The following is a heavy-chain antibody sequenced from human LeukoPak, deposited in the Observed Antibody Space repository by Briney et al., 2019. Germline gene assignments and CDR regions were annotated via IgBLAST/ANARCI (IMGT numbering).Heavy chain of an antibody. D-gene: IGHD3-16*02. CDR2: IYYSGST. CDR3: ASESYDYVWGSYRFGDY. CDR1: GGSFSGYY. V-gene: IGHV4-34*01. J-gene: IGHJ4*02. Sequence: PSETLSLTCAVYGGSFSGYYWSWIRQPPGKGLEWIGSIYYSGSTYYNPSLKSRVTISVDTSKNQFSLKLSSVTAADTAVYYCASESYDYVWGSYRFGDYWGQGTLVTVSS.